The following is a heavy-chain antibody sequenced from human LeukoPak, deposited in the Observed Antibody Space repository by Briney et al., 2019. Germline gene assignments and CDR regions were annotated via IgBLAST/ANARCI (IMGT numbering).Heavy chain of an antibody. CDR2: ISGSGGST. V-gene: IGHV3-23*01. J-gene: IGHJ6*02. D-gene: IGHD4-17*01. Sequence: HPGGSLRLSCAASGFTFSSYAMSWVRQAPGKGLEWVSAISGSGGSTYYADSVKGRFTISRDNSKNTLYLQMNSLRAEDTAVYYCASPLYGDYSYYYYGMDVWGQGTTVTVSS. CDR1: GFTFSSYA. CDR3: ASPLYGDYSYYYYGMDV.